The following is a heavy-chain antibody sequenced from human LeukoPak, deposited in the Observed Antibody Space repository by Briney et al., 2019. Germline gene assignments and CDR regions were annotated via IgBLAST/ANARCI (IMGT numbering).Heavy chain of an antibody. J-gene: IGHJ4*02. CDR2: ISGDGSIT. Sequence: GGSLRLSCAASGFTFGSYWMHWVRQAPGKGLVWVSRISGDGSITDYADSVKGRFTISRDNAKNTGFLQMNSLRAEDTALYYCSRARGYLDYWGQGALVTVSS. CDR1: GFTFGSYW. V-gene: IGHV3-74*01. CDR3: SRARGYLDY. D-gene: IGHD3-22*01.